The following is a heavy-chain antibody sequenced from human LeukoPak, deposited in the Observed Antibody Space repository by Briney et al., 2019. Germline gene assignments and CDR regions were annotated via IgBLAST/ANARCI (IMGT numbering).Heavy chain of an antibody. Sequence: PSETLSLTCTVSGGSISSYYWSWIRQPPGKGLEWIGYIYYSGSTNYNPSLKSRVTISVDTSKNQFSLKLSSVTAADTAVYYCARQSPHYYYYMDVWGKGTTVTVSS. CDR2: IYYSGST. CDR1: GGSISSYY. J-gene: IGHJ6*03. V-gene: IGHV4-59*08. CDR3: ARQSPHYYYYMDV.